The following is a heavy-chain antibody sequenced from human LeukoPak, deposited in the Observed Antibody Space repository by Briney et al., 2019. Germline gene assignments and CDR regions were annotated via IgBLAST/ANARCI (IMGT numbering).Heavy chain of an antibody. CDR3: ARGSSSWYIYYYYYMDI. Sequence: PGGSLRLSCAASGFTFSSYWMSWVRQAPGKGLEWVANIKQDGSEKYYVDSVKGRFTISRDNAKNSLYLQMNSLRAEDTAVYYCARGSSSWYIYYYYYMDIWGQGTLVTVSS. J-gene: IGHJ6*03. CDR1: GFTFSSYW. D-gene: IGHD6-13*01. V-gene: IGHV3-7*01. CDR2: IKQDGSEK.